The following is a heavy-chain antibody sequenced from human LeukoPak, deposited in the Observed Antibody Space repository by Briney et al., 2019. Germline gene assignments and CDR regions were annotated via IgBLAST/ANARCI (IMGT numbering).Heavy chain of an antibody. CDR3: ARGRYYYDSSGYCY. V-gene: IGHV4-34*01. D-gene: IGHD3-22*01. CDR1: GGSFSGYY. CDR2: INHSGST. J-gene: IGHJ4*02. Sequence: SETLSLTCAVYGGSFSGYYWSWIRQPPGKGLEWIGEINHSGSTNYNPSLKSRVTISVDTSKNQFSLKLSSVTAADTAVYYCARGRYYYDSSGYCYWGQGTLVTVSS.